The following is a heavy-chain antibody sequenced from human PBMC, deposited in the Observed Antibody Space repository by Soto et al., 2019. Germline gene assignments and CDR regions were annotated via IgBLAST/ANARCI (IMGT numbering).Heavy chain of an antibody. D-gene: IGHD3-10*01. CDR2: ISSSSSYI. V-gene: IGHV3-21*01. Sequence: GGSLRLSCAASGFTFSSYSMNWVRQAPGKGLEWVSSISSSSSYIYYADSVKGRFTISRDNAKNSLYLQMNSLRAEDTAVYYCARDLLIGAYGMDVWAEGTTVTVSS. CDR1: GFTFSSYS. CDR3: ARDLLIGAYGMDV. J-gene: IGHJ6*02.